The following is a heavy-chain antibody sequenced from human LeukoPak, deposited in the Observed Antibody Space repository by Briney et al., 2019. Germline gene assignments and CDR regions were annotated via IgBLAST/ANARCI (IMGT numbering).Heavy chain of an antibody. CDR3: AKEVGQWLVPFDY. V-gene: IGHV3-23*01. CDR1: GFTFSSYS. J-gene: IGHJ4*02. D-gene: IGHD6-19*01. CDR2: ISGSGGST. Sequence: GGSLRLSCAASGFTFSSYSMNWVRQAPGKGLEWVSAISGSGGSTYYADSVKGRFTISRDNSKNTLYLQMNSLRAEDTAVYYCAKEVGQWLVPFDYWGQGTLVTVSS.